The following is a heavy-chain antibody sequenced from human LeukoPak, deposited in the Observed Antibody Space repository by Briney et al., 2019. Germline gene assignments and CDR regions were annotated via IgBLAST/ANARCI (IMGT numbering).Heavy chain of an antibody. D-gene: IGHD3-10*01. CDR2: FDPEDGET. CDR3: ATSSWIQGYYFDY. Sequence: ASEKVSCKVSGYTLTELSMHWVRQAPGKGLEWMGGFDPEDGETIYAQKFQGRVTMTEDTSTDTAYMELSSLRSEDTAVYYCATSSWIQGYYFDYWGQGTLVTVSS. J-gene: IGHJ4*02. V-gene: IGHV1-24*01. CDR1: GYTLTELS.